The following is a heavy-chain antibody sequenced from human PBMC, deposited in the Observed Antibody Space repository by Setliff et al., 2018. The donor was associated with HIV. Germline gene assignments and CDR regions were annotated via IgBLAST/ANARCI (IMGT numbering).Heavy chain of an antibody. CDR2: ISWDGGST. CDR1: GFTFDDYA. V-gene: IGHV3-43D*04. CDR3: VKARVDGDYYYYYYMDV. Sequence: GGSLRLSCAASGFTFDDYAMHWVRQAPGKGLEWVSLISWDGGSTYYADSVKGRFTISRDNSKNTLYLQMSSLRAEDTAVYYCVKARVDGDYYYYYYMDVWGKGTTVTVSS. D-gene: IGHD4-17*01. J-gene: IGHJ6*03.